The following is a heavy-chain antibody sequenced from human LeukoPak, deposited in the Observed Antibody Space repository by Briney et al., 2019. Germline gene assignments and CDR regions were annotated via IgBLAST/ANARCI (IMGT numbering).Heavy chain of an antibody. Sequence: ASMKVSCKASGYTFTNFDINWVRQATGQGLEWMGWMNPNTGNAGYAQKFQDRLTITWDASITTAYMDLSSLRSEDTAVYYCARVGYSNSYDYWGQGTQVTVSS. D-gene: IGHD1-26*01. V-gene: IGHV1-8*01. CDR1: GYTFTNFD. J-gene: IGHJ4*02. CDR3: ARVGYSNSYDY. CDR2: MNPNTGNA.